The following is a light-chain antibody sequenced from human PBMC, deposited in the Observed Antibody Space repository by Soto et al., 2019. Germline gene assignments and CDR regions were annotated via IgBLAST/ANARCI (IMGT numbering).Light chain of an antibody. CDR1: QSISNY. CDR3: QQSYSTPWT. CDR2: AAS. V-gene: IGKV1-39*01. J-gene: IGKJ1*01. Sequence: DIQMTQSPSSLSASVGDRVTITCRASQSISNYLNWYQQKPGKAPKFLIYAASTLQSGVTSRFSGSGSGTDFTLTISSLQPQDFATYYCQQSYSTPWTFGQGTRVEIK.